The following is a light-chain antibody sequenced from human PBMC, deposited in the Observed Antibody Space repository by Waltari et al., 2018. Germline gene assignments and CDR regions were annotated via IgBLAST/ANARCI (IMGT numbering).Light chain of an antibody. V-gene: IGLV1-40*01. Sequence: QSVLTQPPSVSGAPGQRVTISCTGSGSNIGAGYDTPWYQQLPGKAPRLLIYGVNTRPVGVPDRFFGSQSGTSASLAITGLQAEDEGDYYCQSYDTSLSVVFGGGTKLTVL. CDR1: GSNIGAGYD. CDR2: GVN. CDR3: QSYDTSLSVV. J-gene: IGLJ2*01.